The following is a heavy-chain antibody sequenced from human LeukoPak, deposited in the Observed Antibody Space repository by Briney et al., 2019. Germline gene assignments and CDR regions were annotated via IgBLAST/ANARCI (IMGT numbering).Heavy chain of an antibody. CDR2: MNPNSGNT. V-gene: IGHV1-8*01. CDR3: ARDGSGTYYSFYSWFDP. D-gene: IGHD3-10*01. J-gene: IGHJ5*02. CDR1: GYTFTSYD. Sequence: GASVKVSCKASGYTFTSYDINWVRQATGQGLEWMGWMNPNSGNTAYAQKFQGRVTMTRNTSISTAYMELTSLRSDDTAVYYCARDGSGTYYSFYSWFDPWGRGTLVTVSS.